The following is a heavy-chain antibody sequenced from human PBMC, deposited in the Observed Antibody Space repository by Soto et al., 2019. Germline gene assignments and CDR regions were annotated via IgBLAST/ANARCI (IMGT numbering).Heavy chain of an antibody. J-gene: IGHJ4*02. CDR1: GFDFSGFW. V-gene: IGHV3-7*04. Sequence: VQVVESGGGLVQPGGSLRLSCEVSGFDFSGFWMNWVRQAPGKGLEWVANINHGGSEKNFVDSVEGLFTISRDNVKNSLSLQMNSLRAEDRAVYYCARGGRDLDYWGQGNVVTVSS. CDR2: INHGGSEK. CDR3: ARGGRDLDY. D-gene: IGHD2-21*02.